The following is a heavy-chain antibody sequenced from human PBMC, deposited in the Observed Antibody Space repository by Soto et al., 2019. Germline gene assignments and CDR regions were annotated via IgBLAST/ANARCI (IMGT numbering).Heavy chain of an antibody. CDR1: GFTFSSYA. V-gene: IGHV3-23*01. CDR3: ARGGQWLVLGDAFDI. Sequence: EVQLLESGGGLVQPGGSLRLSCAASGFTFSSYAMSWVRQAPGKGLEWVSAISGSGGSTYYADSVKGRFTTSRDNSKNTRYLQMNSLRAEDTAVYYCARGGQWLVLGDAFDIWGQGTMVTVSS. CDR2: ISGSGGST. J-gene: IGHJ3*02. D-gene: IGHD6-19*01.